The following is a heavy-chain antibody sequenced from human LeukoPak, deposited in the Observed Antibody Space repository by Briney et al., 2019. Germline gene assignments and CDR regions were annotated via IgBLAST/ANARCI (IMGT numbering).Heavy chain of an antibody. CDR2: INHSGST. V-gene: IGHV4-34*01. CDR1: DGSLSGHY. CDR3: ARYSSIRRLYYFDY. J-gene: IGHJ4*02. Sequence: SETLSLTCAVYDGSLSGHYWSWIRQTPGKGLEWIGEINHSGSTNYNPSLKSRVTISGDMSKNQFSLNLSSVTAADTAVYSCARYSSIRRLYYFDYWGQGTLVTVSS. D-gene: IGHD3-3*02.